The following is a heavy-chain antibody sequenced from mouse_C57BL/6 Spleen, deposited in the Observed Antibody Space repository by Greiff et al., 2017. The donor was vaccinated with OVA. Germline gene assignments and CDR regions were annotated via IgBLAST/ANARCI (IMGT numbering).Heavy chain of an antibody. D-gene: IGHD1-1*01. CDR2: ISSGGSYT. CDR1: GFTFTSYG. J-gene: IGHJ2*01. CDR3: ARQGYGSSYDY. Sequence: EVMLVESGGDLVKPGGSLKLSCAASGFTFTSYGMSWVRQTPDKRLEWVATISSGGSYTYYPDSVKGRFTISRDNAKNTLYLQMSSLKSEDTAMYYCARQGYGSSYDYWGQGTTLTVSS. V-gene: IGHV5-6*01.